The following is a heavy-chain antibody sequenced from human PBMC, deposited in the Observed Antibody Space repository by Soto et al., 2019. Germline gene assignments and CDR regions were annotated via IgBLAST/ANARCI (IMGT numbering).Heavy chain of an antibody. CDR1: GGSISSGDYY. V-gene: IGHV4-30-4*02. CDR3: ARVPRRGTRGGMDV. CDR2: IYYSGST. J-gene: IGHJ6*02. Sequence: KPSDSLYLTCTVSGGSISSGDYYWSWIRQPPGKGLEWIGYIYYSGSTYYNPSLKSRVTISVDTSKNQFSLKLSSVTAADTAVYYCARVPRRGTRGGMDVWGQGTTVTVSS. D-gene: IGHD3-16*01.